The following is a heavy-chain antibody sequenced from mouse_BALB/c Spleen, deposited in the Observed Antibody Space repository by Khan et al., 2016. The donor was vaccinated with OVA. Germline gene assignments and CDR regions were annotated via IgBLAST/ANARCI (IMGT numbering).Heavy chain of an antibody. CDR2: ISYSGST. CDR3: ARTARIKY. J-gene: IGHJ2*01. D-gene: IGHD1-2*01. Sequence: EVQLQESGPGLVKPSQSLSLTCAVTGYSITSGYGWNWIRQFPGNKLEWMGYISYSGSTKYNPSLTRRISITRDTSKNQFFLQLNSVTTEDTATYYCARTARIKYWGQGTTLTVSS. V-gene: IGHV3-2*02. CDR1: GYSITSGYG.